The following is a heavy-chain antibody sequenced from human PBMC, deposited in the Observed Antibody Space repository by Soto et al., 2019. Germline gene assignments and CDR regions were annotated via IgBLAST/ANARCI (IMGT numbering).Heavy chain of an antibody. D-gene: IGHD6-13*01. CDR1: GFTFSRYA. Sequence: EVQLLESGGGLVQPGGSLRLSCTASGFTFSRYAMVWVRQAPGKGLEWVSTISDIGGSTYYADSMKGRFTISRDNSKNTLHLQMNGLRAEDTAIYYCAKYHMAAAGYFDCWGQGTLVAVSS. V-gene: IGHV3-23*01. J-gene: IGHJ4*02. CDR3: AKYHMAAAGYFDC. CDR2: ISDIGGST.